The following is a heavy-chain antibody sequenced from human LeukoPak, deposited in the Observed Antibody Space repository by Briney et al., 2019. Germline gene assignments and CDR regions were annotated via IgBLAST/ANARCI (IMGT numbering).Heavy chain of an antibody. V-gene: IGHV3-30*02. CDR2: MLNDGTNK. CDR3: AHEWLHISGTYKANN. J-gene: IGHJ4*02. CDR1: GFTFSSYG. Sequence: GGSLRLSCAAPGFTFSSYGMHWVRQAPGKGLEWVAFMLNDGTNKYHADSVKGRFTVSRDNSKNTLYLQMNSLRTEDSAVYYCAHEWLHISGTYKANNWGQGTLVTVSS. D-gene: IGHD3-10*01.